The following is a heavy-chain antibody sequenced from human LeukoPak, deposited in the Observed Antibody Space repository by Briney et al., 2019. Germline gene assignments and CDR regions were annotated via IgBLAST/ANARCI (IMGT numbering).Heavy chain of an antibody. V-gene: IGHV3-48*03. J-gene: IGHJ6*04. CDR3: AELGITMIGGV. CDR1: GFTFSSYE. Sequence: PGGSLRLSCAASGFTFSSYEMNWVRQAPGKGLEWASEITSSFRTTYYADSVKGRFTISRDNAKNSLYLQMNSLRAEDTAVYYCAELGITMIGGVWGKGTTVTISS. CDR2: ITSSFRTT. D-gene: IGHD3-10*02.